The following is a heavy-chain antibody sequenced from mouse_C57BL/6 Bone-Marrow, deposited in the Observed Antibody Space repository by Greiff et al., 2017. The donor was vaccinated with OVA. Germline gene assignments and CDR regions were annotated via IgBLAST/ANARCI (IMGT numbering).Heavy chain of an antibody. D-gene: IGHD1-1*01. CDR1: GYTFTSYW. J-gene: IGHJ1*03. V-gene: IGHV1-59*01. CDR3: ALYYYGSRRYFDV. CDR2: IDPSDSYT. Sequence: QVHVKQPGAELVRPGTSVKLSCKASGYTFTSYWMHWVKQRPGQGLEWIGVIDPSDSYTNYNQKFKGKATLTVDTSSSTAYMQLSSLTSEDSAVYYCALYYYGSRRYFDVWGTGTTVTVSS.